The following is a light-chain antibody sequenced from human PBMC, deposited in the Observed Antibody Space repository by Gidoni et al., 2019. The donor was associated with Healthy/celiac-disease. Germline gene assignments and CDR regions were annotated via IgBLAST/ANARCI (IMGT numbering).Light chain of an antibody. CDR3: QQYNSYWKT. Sequence: DIHMNQSPSTLSASVGDRVTITCRASQSISSWLAWYQQKPGKAPKLLIYKASSLESGVPSRFSGSGSGTDFTLTISSLQPDDFATYYCQQYNSYWKTFGQGTKVEIK. J-gene: IGKJ1*01. CDR2: KAS. CDR1: QSISSW. V-gene: IGKV1-5*03.